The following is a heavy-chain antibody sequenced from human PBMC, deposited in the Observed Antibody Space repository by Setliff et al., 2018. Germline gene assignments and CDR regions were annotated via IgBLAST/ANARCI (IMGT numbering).Heavy chain of an antibody. CDR1: GFIFRSYE. CDR2: INSGGTKI. CDR3: ARSINGYQQRYDI. J-gene: IGHJ4*02. V-gene: IGHV3-48*03. D-gene: IGHD3-22*01. Sequence: GESLKISCAASGFIFRSYEMNWVRQTPGKGLEWVSYINSGGTKIYYADSVEGRFTISRDNGKNSLFLQMNSVRGEDTAIYYCARSINGYQQRYDIWGQGALVTVSS.